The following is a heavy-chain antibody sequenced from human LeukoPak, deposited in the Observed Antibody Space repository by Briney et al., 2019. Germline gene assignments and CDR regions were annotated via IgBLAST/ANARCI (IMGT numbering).Heavy chain of an antibody. CDR3: ATDSPETAAFDY. V-gene: IGHV3-7*01. J-gene: IGHJ4*02. Sequence: GGSLRLSCAASGFTFSSYWMSWVRQAPGKGLEWVANIRQDGSVQNYVDSVKGRFTISRDNPKNSVYLQMSSLRAEDTAVYYCATDSPETAAFDYWGQGTLVTVSS. CDR2: IRQDGSVQ. D-gene: IGHD1-1*01. CDR1: GFTFSSYW.